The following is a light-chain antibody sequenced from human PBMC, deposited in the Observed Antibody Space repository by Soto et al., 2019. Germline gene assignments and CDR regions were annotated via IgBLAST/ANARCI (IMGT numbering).Light chain of an antibody. CDR2: GAS. CDR3: QLYGASDLFT. CDR1: HAITTNY. V-gene: IGKV3-20*01. J-gene: IGKJ2*01. Sequence: LTQSPGTLSLSPGESATLSCTASHAITTNYLAWYQHKLGRPPRLLIAGASSRATGVPDRFSGSGSGTALTLTIRRLEPGDSATYYCQLYGASDLFTFGPGTKLEI.